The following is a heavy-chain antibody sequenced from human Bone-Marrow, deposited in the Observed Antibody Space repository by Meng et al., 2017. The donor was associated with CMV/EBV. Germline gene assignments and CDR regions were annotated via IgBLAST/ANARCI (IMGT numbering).Heavy chain of an antibody. CDR2: ISSSSSTI. Sequence: GSLKISCAASGFTFSSYSMNWVRQAPGKGLEWVSYISSSSSTIYYADSVKGRFTISRDNAKNSLYLQMNSLRAEDTAVYYCARSPIAVAGTGWVMERGWRPFDPWGQGTLVTVSS. D-gene: IGHD6-19*01. V-gene: IGHV3-48*04. CDR1: GFTFSSYS. J-gene: IGHJ5*02. CDR3: ARSPIAVAGTGWVMERGWRPFDP.